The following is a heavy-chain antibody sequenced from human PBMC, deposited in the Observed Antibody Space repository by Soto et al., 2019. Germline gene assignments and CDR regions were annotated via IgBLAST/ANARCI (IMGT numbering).Heavy chain of an antibody. Sequence: GGSLRLSCAASGFTFSSYAMSWVRQAPGKGLEWVSAISGSGGSTYYADSVKGRFTISRDNSKNTLYLQMNSLRAEDTAVYYCAKQCITMVRGVTGFGNGYMDVWGKGTTVTVSS. J-gene: IGHJ6*03. D-gene: IGHD3-10*01. CDR3: AKQCITMVRGVTGFGNGYMDV. V-gene: IGHV3-23*01. CDR1: GFTFSSYA. CDR2: ISGSGGST.